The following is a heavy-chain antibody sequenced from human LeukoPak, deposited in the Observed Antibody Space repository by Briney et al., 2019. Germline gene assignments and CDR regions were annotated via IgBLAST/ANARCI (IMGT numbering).Heavy chain of an antibody. CDR3: ARRGVYYDSSGYHYYFDY. V-gene: IGHV4-39*01. Sequence: SETLSLTCTVSGGSISSSSYYWGWIRQPPGKGLEWIGSIYYSGSTYYNPSLKSRVTISVDTSKNQFSLKLSSVTAADTAVYYCARRGVYYDSSGYHYYFDYWGQGTLVTVSS. CDR1: GGSISSSSYY. CDR2: IYYSGST. J-gene: IGHJ4*02. D-gene: IGHD3-22*01.